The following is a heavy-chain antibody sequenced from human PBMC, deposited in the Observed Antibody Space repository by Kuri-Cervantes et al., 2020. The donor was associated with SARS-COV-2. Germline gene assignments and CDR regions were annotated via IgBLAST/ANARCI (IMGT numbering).Heavy chain of an antibody. V-gene: IGHV3-23*01. CDR3: AKDWPLVVVNYLFDY. CDR2: ISGSVGST. J-gene: IGHJ4*02. D-gene: IGHD3-22*01. Sequence: GESLKISCAASGFTFSSYAMSWVRQAPGKGLEWVSAISGSVGSTYHADSVKGRFTISRDNSKNTLYLQMNSLRAEDTAVYYCAKDWPLVVVNYLFDYWGQGTLVTVSS. CDR1: GFTFSSYA.